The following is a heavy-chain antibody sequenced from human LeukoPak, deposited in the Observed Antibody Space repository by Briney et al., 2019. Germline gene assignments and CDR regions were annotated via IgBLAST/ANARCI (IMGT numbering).Heavy chain of an antibody. V-gene: IGHV4-59*08. CDR2: IYYSGST. Sequence: SQTLSLTCTVSGGSISSYYWSWIRQPPGKGLEWIGYIYYSGSTNYNPSLKSRVTISVDTSKNQFSLKLSSVTAADTAVYYCARQPGIAVAGYLDYWGQGTLVTVS. CDR1: GGSISSYY. CDR3: ARQPGIAVAGYLDY. J-gene: IGHJ4*02. D-gene: IGHD6-19*01.